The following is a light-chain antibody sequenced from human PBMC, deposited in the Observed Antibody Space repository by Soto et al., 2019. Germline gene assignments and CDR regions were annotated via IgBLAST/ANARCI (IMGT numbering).Light chain of an antibody. CDR3: SSYAGSNNWV. CDR2: EVN. J-gene: IGLJ3*02. CDR1: SSDVGGYNY. Sequence: QSALTQPPSASGSPGHSVTLSCTGTSSDVGGYNYVSWYQQHPGKAPKLIISEVNKRPSGVPDRFSGSKSGNTASLTVSGLQAEDEADYYCSSYAGSNNWVFGGGTKLTVL. V-gene: IGLV2-8*01.